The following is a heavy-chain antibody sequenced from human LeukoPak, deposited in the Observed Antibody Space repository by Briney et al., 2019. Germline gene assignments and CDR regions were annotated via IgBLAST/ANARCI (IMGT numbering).Heavy chain of an antibody. Sequence: GGSLRLSCAASGFTFSSYAMSWVRQAPGKGLEWVSAISGSGGSTYYADSVKGRFTISRDNSKNTLYLQMNSLRAEDTAVYYCAKGGLYCSSTSCPLMADYWGQGTLVTVSS. V-gene: IGHV3-23*01. CDR3: AKGGLYCSSTSCPLMADY. CDR2: ISGSGGST. J-gene: IGHJ4*02. CDR1: GFTFSSYA. D-gene: IGHD2-2*01.